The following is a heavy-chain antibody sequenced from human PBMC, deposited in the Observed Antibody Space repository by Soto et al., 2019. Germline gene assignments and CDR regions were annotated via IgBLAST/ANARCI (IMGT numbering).Heavy chain of an antibody. V-gene: IGHV3-30-3*01. Sequence: QVQLVESGGGVVQPGRSLRLSCAASGFTFSSYAMHWVRQAPGKGLEWVAVISYDGSNKYYADSVKGRFTISRDNSKNTLYLQMNSLRAEDTAVYYCAREGTPWDILTSYPPSRDAFDIWGQGTMVTVSS. J-gene: IGHJ3*02. CDR1: GFTFSSYA. CDR2: ISYDGSNK. D-gene: IGHD3-9*01. CDR3: AREGTPWDILTSYPPSRDAFDI.